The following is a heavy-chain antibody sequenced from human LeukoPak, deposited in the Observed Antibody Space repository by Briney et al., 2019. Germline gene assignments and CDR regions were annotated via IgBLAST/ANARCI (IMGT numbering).Heavy chain of an antibody. Sequence: ASVKVSCKASGYTFTNYHIHWVRQAPGQGLEWMGIINPSGGSTTYAQNFQGRVTMTRDTSTSTVYMELSSLRSEDTAVYYCARFFMAASFYDYWGQGTLVTVSS. J-gene: IGHJ4*02. CDR2: INPSGGST. CDR3: ARFFMAASFYDY. D-gene: IGHD6-13*01. CDR1: GYTFTNYH. V-gene: IGHV1-46*01.